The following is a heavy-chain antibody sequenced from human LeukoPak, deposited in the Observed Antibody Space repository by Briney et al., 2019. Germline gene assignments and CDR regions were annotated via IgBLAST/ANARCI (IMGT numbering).Heavy chain of an antibody. CDR1: GFLLSTSGVG. CDR3: AHSSPIAARPYYFDY. D-gene: IGHD6-6*01. CDR2: IYWNDDK. Sequence: SGPTLFHPPHPLTLTCTFSGFLLSTSGVGVGWIRQPPGKALEWLALIYWNDDKLYSPSLKSRLTITKDTSKNQVVLTMTTMDPVDTATYYCAHSSPIAARPYYFDYWGQGTLVTVSS. J-gene: IGHJ4*02. V-gene: IGHV2-5*01.